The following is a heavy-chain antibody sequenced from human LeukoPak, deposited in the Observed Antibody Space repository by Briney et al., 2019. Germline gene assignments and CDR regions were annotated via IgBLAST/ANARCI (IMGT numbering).Heavy chain of an antibody. V-gene: IGHV3-30*18. Sequence: GGSLRLSCAASGFTFNNYGMHWVRQAPGKGLEWVAVISYDGSNKYYADSVKGRFTISRDNSESTLYLQMNSLRAEDTAVYYCAKGSSGPDYWGQGTLVTVSS. CDR1: GFTFNNYG. D-gene: IGHD6-19*01. CDR3: AKGSSGPDY. CDR2: ISYDGSNK. J-gene: IGHJ4*02.